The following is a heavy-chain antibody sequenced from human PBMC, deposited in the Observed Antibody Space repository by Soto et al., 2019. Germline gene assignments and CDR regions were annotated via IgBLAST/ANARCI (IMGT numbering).Heavy chain of an antibody. CDR1: GGTFSSYA. J-gene: IGHJ3*02. V-gene: IGHV1-69*01. CDR3: ARGGELAVRGAGAFDI. D-gene: IGHD3-10*01. Sequence: QVQLVQSGAEVKKPGSSVKVSCKASGGTFSSYAISWVRQAPGQGLEWRGGIIPIFGTANYAQKFQGRVTITADESTSTAYMELSSLRSEDTAVYYCARGGELAVRGAGAFDIWGQGTMVTVSS. CDR2: IIPIFGTA.